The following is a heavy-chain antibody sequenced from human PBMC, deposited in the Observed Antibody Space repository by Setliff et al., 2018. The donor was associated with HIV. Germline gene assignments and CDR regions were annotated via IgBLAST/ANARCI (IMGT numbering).Heavy chain of an antibody. CDR2: INHSGST. J-gene: IGHJ4*02. D-gene: IGHD1-1*01. CDR1: GGPFSGYY. V-gene: IGHV4-34*01. CDR3: AQLGMVDDFDY. Sequence: SETLSLTCAVYGGPFSGYYWSWIRQPPGKGLEWIGEINHSGSTNYNPSLKSRVTISVDTSKNQFSLKLRSVTAADTAVYYCAQLGMVDDFDYWGQGTLVTVSS.